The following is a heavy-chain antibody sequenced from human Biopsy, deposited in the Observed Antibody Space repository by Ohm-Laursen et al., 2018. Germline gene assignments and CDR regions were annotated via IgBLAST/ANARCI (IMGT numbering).Heavy chain of an antibody. CDR1: GFTFSNYE. V-gene: IGHV3-48*03. CDR2: ISSSNTI. CDR3: VRDTTVERVTS. D-gene: IGHD1-1*01. J-gene: IGHJ4*02. Sequence: SLRLSCAASGFTFSNYEMNWVRQAPGKGLEWVSYISSSNTIYYADSVKGRFTISRDNAKNTLYLQMNSLRADDTGVYLCVRDTTVERVTSWGQGTLVTVSS.